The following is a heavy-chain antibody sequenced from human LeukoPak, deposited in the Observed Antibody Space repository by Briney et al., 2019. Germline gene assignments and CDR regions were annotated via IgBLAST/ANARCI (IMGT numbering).Heavy chain of an antibody. V-gene: IGHV4-39*01. J-gene: IGHJ5*02. D-gene: IGHD2-15*01. Sequence: SETLSLTCAVSGGSISSSSYYWGWIRQPPGKGLEWIGSIYYSGSTYYNPSLTSRVTISVDTSTNQFSLKLSSVTAADTAVYYCARHHSLRRGGSPNWFDPWRQGTLVTVSS. CDR2: IYYSGST. CDR1: GGSISSSSYY. CDR3: ARHHSLRRGGSPNWFDP.